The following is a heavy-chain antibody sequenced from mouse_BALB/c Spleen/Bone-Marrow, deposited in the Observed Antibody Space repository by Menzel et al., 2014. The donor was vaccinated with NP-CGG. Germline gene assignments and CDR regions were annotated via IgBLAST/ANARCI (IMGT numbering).Heavy chain of an antibody. J-gene: IGHJ2*01. D-gene: IGHD4-1*01. Sequence: VQLKESGPGLVKPSQTVSLTCTVTGISITTGNYRWSWIRQFPGNKLDWIGYIYYSGTITYNPSLTSRTTITRDTSKNQFLLEMNSLTAEDTATYYCAREGGGLGHFDYWGQGTTLTVSS. CDR2: IYYSGTI. V-gene: IGHV3-5*02. CDR1: GISITTGNYR. CDR3: AREGGGLGHFDY.